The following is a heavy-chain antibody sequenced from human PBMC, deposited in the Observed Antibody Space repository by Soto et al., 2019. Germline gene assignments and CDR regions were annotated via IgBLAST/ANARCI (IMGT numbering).Heavy chain of an antibody. J-gene: IGHJ4*02. D-gene: IGHD3-22*01. V-gene: IGHV2-5*02. CDR3: AHPYSSDSGAYYYYFDY. CDR1: GFSLSTSGVG. CDR2: IYWDDDK. Sequence: QITLKESGPTLVKPTQTLTLTCTFSGFSLSTSGVGVAWIRQPPGKALEWLALIYWDDDKRYSPSLKNRLTITKDTSKNQVVLTMINMDPVDTGTYYCAHPYSSDSGAYYYYFDYWGQGALVTVSS.